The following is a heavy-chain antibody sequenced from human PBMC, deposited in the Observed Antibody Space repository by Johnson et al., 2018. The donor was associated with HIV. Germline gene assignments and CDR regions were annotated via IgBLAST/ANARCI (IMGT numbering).Heavy chain of an antibody. V-gene: IGHV3-23*04. Sequence: VQLVESGGGLVQPGGSLRLSCAASGFTFSSYGMSWVRQAPGKGLEWVSGVTGTGGDTYYSESVKGRFTISRDNSKNTLYLQMNKLRAEDTAVYFCARTNSGSYYHPGAFDIWGQGTMVTVSS. D-gene: IGHD3-10*01. CDR2: VTGTGGDT. CDR1: GFTFSSYG. J-gene: IGHJ3*02. CDR3: ARTNSGSYYHPGAFDI.